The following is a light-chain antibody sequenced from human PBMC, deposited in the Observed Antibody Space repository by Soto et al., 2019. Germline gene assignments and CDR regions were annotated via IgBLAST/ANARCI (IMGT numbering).Light chain of an antibody. V-gene: IGKV1-39*01. CDR3: QQSYITPWT. Sequence: DIQMTQSPSSLSASVGDRVTITCRASQSISTYLNWYQQKPGKAPKLLIYDTSSLKTGVPSRFGGSGSETDFTLTISSLQPEDFANYSCQQSYITPWTFGQGTKVDIK. CDR1: QSISTY. J-gene: IGKJ1*01. CDR2: DTS.